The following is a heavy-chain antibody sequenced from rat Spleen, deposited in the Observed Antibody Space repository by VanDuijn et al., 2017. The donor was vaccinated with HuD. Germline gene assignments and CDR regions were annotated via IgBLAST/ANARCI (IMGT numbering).Heavy chain of an antibody. CDR1: GFTFSNFY. J-gene: IGHJ2*01. CDR3: ARQRHIMGPTGDFDY. V-gene: IGHV5-25*01. D-gene: IGHD1-7*01. CDR2: ISTSDFT. Sequence: EVQLVESGAGLVQPGRSMNLSCAASGFTFSNFYMAWVRQAPTKGLEWVASISTSDFTYYRDSVKGRFTISRDNAKSTLYVQMDSLRSEDTATYYCARQRHIMGPTGDFDYWGQGVMVIVSS.